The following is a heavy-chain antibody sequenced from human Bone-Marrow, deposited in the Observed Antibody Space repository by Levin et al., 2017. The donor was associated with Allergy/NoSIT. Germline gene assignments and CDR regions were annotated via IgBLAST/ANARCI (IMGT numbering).Heavy chain of an antibody. Sequence: GGSLRLSCAASGFTFSSYGMHWVRQAPGKGLEWVALISYAGSKRHYADSVQGRFTISRDNSKNTLYLQMNSLRVEDTAVYYCAKYGSGAQGDYYGMDVWGQGTTVTVSS. CDR2: ISYAGSKR. J-gene: IGHJ6*02. CDR1: GFTFSSYG. D-gene: IGHD3-10*01. V-gene: IGHV3-30*18. CDR3: AKYGSGAQGDYYGMDV.